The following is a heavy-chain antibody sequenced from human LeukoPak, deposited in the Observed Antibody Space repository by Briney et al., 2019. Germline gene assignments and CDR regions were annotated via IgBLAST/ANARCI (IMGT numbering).Heavy chain of an antibody. CDR3: ARDTTVASGMQF. J-gene: IGHJ4*02. Sequence: ASETLSLTCTVSGGSISTYSWTWVRQSPGKGLEWIGSVVTTTTKYSPALRSRVAISVDTSKNQFSLRLESVTTADTAVYYCARDTTVASGMQFWGQGALVTVSP. CDR2: VVTTTT. D-gene: IGHD6-19*01. CDR1: GGSISTYS. V-gene: IGHV4-4*07.